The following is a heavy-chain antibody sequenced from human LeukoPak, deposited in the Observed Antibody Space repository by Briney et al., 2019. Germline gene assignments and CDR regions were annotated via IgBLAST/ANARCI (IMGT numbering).Heavy chain of an antibody. V-gene: IGHV3-33*01. CDR2: IWYDGTNK. CDR1: GFAFSSFG. CDR3: ARATVTRWFDP. J-gene: IGHJ5*02. Sequence: GGSLRLSCAASGFAFSSFGMHWVRQAPGKGLEWVAVIWYDGTNKYYADSVKGRFTISRDNSKNTLYLQMNSLRAEDTAVYYGARATVTRWFDPWGQGTLVTVSS. D-gene: IGHD4-17*01.